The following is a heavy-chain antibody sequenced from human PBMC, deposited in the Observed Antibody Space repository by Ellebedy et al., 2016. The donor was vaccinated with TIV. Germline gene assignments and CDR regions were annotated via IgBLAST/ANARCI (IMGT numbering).Heavy chain of an antibody. CDR1: GYSFTNYW. D-gene: IGHD3-10*01. CDR2: IFPSDSDN. Sequence: GESLKISCKGSGYSFTNYWIGWVRQMPGKGLEWMGIIFPSDSDNRYSPSFQGQVTISADKSISTAYLQWSSLKASDTAMYYCARQNPTMVRAVIMGYNWFDPWGQGTLVTVSS. V-gene: IGHV5-51*01. CDR3: ARQNPTMVRAVIMGYNWFDP. J-gene: IGHJ5*02.